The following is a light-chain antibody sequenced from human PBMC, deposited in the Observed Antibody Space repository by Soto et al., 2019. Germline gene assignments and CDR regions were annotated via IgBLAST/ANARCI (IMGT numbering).Light chain of an antibody. CDR1: QSLLHINGYNF. Sequence: DIVMTQSPLSLPVTPGEPASISCTSSQSLLHINGYNFLAWYLQKPGQSPQLLIYLGSTRASAVPDGFSGSGSGTNFTLKISRVEAEDVGVYYCMQARQTPLTFGGGTKVEIK. V-gene: IGKV2-28*01. J-gene: IGKJ4*01. CDR2: LGS. CDR3: MQARQTPLT.